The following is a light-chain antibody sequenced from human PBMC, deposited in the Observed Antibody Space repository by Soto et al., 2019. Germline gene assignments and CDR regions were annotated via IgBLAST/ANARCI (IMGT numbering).Light chain of an antibody. V-gene: IGKV3-11*01. CDR2: DAS. CDR1: QSVSSY. J-gene: IGKJ2*01. Sequence: EIVFTQSPATPPLSQGERAALSRRASQSVSSYLAWYPQKPGQAPRLLIDDASNRATDITATFSDSGSGTDFTLTISSLEPEDFASYYCQQRSNWPYTFGQGTKFEIK. CDR3: QQRSNWPYT.